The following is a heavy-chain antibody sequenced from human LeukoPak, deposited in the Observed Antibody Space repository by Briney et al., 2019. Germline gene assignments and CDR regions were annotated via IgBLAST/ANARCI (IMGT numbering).Heavy chain of an antibody. J-gene: IGHJ5*02. CDR3: ARGLLSMIRGGNLLGRIDP. CDR2: IFARQNT. D-gene: IGHD3-10*01. Sequence: SETLSLTCTVSGGSISSGSHFWTWIRQPAGKGLEWIGHIFARQNTNYNPSLKSRLTISEDTSKNQFSLKLTSVTAADTAVYYCARGLLSMIRGGNLLGRIDPWGQGTLVTVSS. CDR1: GGSISSGSHF. V-gene: IGHV4-61*09.